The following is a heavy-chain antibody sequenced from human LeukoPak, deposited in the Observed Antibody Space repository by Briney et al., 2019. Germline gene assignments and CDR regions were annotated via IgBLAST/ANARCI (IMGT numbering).Heavy chain of an antibody. J-gene: IGHJ6*02. CDR2: IIPIFGTA. V-gene: IGHV1-69*13. D-gene: IGHD2-15*01. Sequence: ASVKVSCKASGGTFSSYAISWVRQAPGQGLEWMGGIIPIFGTANYAQKFQGRVTITANESTSTAYMELSSLRSEDTAVYYCARDRDIVVVVAATYHYYGMDVWGQGTTVTVSS. CDR3: ARDRDIVVVVAATYHYYGMDV. CDR1: GGTFSSYA.